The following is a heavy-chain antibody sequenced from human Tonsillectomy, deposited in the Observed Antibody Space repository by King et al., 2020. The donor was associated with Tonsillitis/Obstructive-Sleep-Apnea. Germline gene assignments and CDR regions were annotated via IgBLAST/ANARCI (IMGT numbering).Heavy chain of an antibody. CDR2: IYYNGDT. CDR1: GGSISSSAYY. D-gene: IGHD4-17*01. Sequence: LQLQESGPGLVKPSETLSLTCTVSGGSISSSAYYWGWIRQPPGKGLEWIATIYYNGDTYYNPSLKSRVIMSVDTSRNHFSLKLTSVTAADTAVYYCARHTEHGALSYYYYMDVWGTGTTVTVSS. J-gene: IGHJ6*03. V-gene: IGHV4-39*01. CDR3: ARHTEHGALSYYYYMDV.